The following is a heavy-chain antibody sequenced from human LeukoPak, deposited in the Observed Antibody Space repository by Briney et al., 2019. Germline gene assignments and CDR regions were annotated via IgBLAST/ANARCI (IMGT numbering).Heavy chain of an antibody. CDR3: ASRPGGSTSYGVFDF. Sequence: SETLSLTCTVSGVSMSNHYWSWIRQPPGKGLEWIGYIYGSETTNYNPSLKSRVTMSVDSSKNQFSLNLSSVTAADTALYYCASRPGGSTSYGVFDFWSRGTLVTVSS. D-gene: IGHD6-13*01. J-gene: IGHJ4*02. CDR1: GVSMSNHY. CDR2: IYGSETT. V-gene: IGHV4-59*11.